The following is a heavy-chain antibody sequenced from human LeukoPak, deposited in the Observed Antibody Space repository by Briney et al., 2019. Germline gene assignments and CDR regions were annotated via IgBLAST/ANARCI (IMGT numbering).Heavy chain of an antibody. CDR2: IYYSGST. D-gene: IGHD3-22*01. V-gene: IGHV4-59*01. CDR3: VRGPITMIVAPNFQH. CDR1: GGSISSYY. Sequence: PSETLSLTCTVSGGSISSYYWSWIRQPPGKGLEWIGYIYYSGSTNYNPSLKSRVTISVDTSKNQFSLKLSSVTAADTAVYYCVRGPITMIVAPNFQHWGQGTLVTVSS. J-gene: IGHJ1*01.